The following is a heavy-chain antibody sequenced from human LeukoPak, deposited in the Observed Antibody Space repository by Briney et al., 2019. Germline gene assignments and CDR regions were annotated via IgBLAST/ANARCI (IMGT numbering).Heavy chain of an antibody. CDR1: GYTLTELS. CDR3: ATGWRVVTLLCLDY. Sequence: ASVKVSCKVSGYTLTELSMHWVRQAPGKGLEWMGGFDPGDGETIYAQKFQGRVTMTEDTSTDTAYMELSSLRSEDTAVYYCATGWRVVTLLCLDYWGQGTLVTVSS. V-gene: IGHV1-24*01. CDR2: FDPGDGET. D-gene: IGHD4-23*01. J-gene: IGHJ4*02.